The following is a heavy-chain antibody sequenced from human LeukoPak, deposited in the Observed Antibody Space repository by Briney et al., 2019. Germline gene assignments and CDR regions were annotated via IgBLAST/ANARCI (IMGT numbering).Heavy chain of an antibody. Sequence: GGSLRLSCAASGFTFNSYAMSWVRQAPGKGLEWVSGINWNGGSTGYADSVKGRFTISRDNAKNSLYLQMNSLRAEDTALYYCARDPPYYFDYWGQGTLVTVSS. CDR2: INWNGGST. CDR1: GFTFNSYA. V-gene: IGHV3-20*04. CDR3: ARDPPYYFDY. J-gene: IGHJ4*02.